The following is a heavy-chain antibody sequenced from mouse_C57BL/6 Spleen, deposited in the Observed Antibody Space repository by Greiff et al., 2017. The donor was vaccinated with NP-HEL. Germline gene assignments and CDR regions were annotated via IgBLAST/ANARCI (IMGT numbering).Heavy chain of an antibody. CDR1: GYTFTSYG. CDR3: ARRSTMVTNWYFDV. Sequence: VQLQQSGAELARPGASVKLSCKASGYTFTSYGISWVKQRTGQGLEWIGEIYPRSGNTYYNEKFKGKATLTADKSSSTAYMELRRLTSEDSAVDFCARRSTMVTNWYFDVWGTGTTVTVSS. D-gene: IGHD2-2*01. J-gene: IGHJ1*03. CDR2: IYPRSGNT. V-gene: IGHV1-81*01.